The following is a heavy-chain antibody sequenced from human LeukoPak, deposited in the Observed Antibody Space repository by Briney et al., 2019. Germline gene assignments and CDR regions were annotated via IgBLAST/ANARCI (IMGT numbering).Heavy chain of an antibody. CDR3: ASTSRSDY. V-gene: IGHV3-21*01. CDR1: GFTFSSYS. Sequence: GGSLRLSCAASGFTFSSYSMNWVRQAPGKGLEWVSSISSSSSYMYYADSVKGRFTISRDNAKNSLCLQMNSLRAEDTAVYYCASTSRSDYWGQGTLVTVSS. J-gene: IGHJ4*02. CDR2: ISSSSSYM.